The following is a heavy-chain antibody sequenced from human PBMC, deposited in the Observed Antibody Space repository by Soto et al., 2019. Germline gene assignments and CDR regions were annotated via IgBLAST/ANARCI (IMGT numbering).Heavy chain of an antibody. CDR2: ISGSGVST. Sequence: EVQLLESGGDLVQPGGSLRLSCAASGFTFSRYAMSWVRQAPGKGLEWVSGISGSGVSTYYADSVKGRFTISRDNSKNMMYLLMNSLRAEDTAVYYCAKGVDVFVVDWFDPWGQGTLVTVSS. J-gene: IGHJ5*02. D-gene: IGHD2-15*01. CDR3: AKGVDVFVVDWFDP. CDR1: GFTFSRYA. V-gene: IGHV3-23*01.